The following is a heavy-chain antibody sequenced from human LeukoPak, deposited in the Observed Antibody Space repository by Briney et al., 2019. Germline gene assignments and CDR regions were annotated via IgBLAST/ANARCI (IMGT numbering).Heavy chain of an antibody. D-gene: IGHD3-22*01. CDR2: MNPNSGKT. CDR1: GYTFTNYD. J-gene: IGHJ4*02. V-gene: IGHV1-8*03. CDR3: ARGVDSSSWYRFHY. Sequence: ASVKVSCKASGYTFTNYDINWVRQATGQGLEWMGWMNPNSGKTGYAQKFQGRVTLTRNTSISTAYMELSSLRSEDTAVYYCARGVDSSSWYRFHYRGQGTLVTVSS.